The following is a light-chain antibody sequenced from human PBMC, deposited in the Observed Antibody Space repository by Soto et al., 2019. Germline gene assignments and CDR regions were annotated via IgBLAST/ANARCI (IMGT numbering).Light chain of an antibody. J-gene: IGKJ1*01. CDR3: QQYNSYPWT. Sequence: DIQMTQSPSTLSASVGDRVTITCRASQSISSWLAWYQHKPGKAPKLLIYKASSLESVVPSMFSGSGAGTEFPLTISSLQPDDFSTYYCQQYNSYPWTFGQGTKVEIK. CDR2: KAS. V-gene: IGKV1-5*03. CDR1: QSISSW.